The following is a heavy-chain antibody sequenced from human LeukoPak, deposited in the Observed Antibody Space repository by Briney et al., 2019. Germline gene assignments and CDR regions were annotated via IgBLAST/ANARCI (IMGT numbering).Heavy chain of an antibody. CDR3: ARGEFTVTTDWFDP. CDR1: GGSISSGGYY. CDR2: IYYSGST. Sequence: SQTLSLTCTVSGGSISSGGYYWSWIRQPPGKGLEWIGYIYYSGSTYYNPSLKSRVTISVDTSKNQFSLKLSSVTAADTAVYYCARGEFTVTTDWFDPWGQGTLVTVSS. D-gene: IGHD4-11*01. J-gene: IGHJ5*02. V-gene: IGHV4-30-4*08.